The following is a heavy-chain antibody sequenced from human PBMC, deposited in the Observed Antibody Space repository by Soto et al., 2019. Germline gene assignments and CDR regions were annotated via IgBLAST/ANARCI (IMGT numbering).Heavy chain of an antibody. CDR3: ARESGSYHLDY. J-gene: IGHJ4*02. Sequence: QVQLVESGGGVVQPGRSLRLSCAASGFTFSSYGMHWVRQAPGKGLEWVAVIWYVGSNKYSADSVKGRFSISRDNSKNTLFLQMNSLRAEDTAVYYCARESGSYHLDYWGQGTLVTVSS. CDR1: GFTFSSYG. V-gene: IGHV3-33*01. CDR2: IWYVGSNK. D-gene: IGHD1-26*01.